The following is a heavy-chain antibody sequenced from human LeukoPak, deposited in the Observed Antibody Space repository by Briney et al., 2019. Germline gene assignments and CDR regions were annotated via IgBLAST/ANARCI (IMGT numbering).Heavy chain of an antibody. D-gene: IGHD5-12*01. CDR3: ARDQGSSGGYDYNWFDP. Sequence: SETLSLTCTVSGGSISGSSYYWGWIRQPPGKGLEWIGTIYYRGNTYYNPSLKSRVTISVDTSKNQFSLKLSSVTAADTAVYYCARDQGSSGGYDYNWFDPWGQGTLVTVSS. CDR2: IYYRGNT. CDR1: GGSISGSSYY. V-gene: IGHV4-39*07. J-gene: IGHJ5*02.